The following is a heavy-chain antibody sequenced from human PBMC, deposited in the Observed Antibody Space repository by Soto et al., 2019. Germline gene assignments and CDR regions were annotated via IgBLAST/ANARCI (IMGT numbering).Heavy chain of an antibody. Sequence: SETLSLTCTVSGGSVSSGSFYWSWIRQPPGGGLEWIGYIFYSGRANYNPSLKSRVTISVDTSKNQFSLRLTSMTAADTAVYYCARDSENNYAIKNWGQGTLVTVSS. CDR1: GGSVSSGSFY. CDR3: ARDSENNYAIKN. D-gene: IGHD2-2*01. J-gene: IGHJ4*02. CDR2: IFYSGRA. V-gene: IGHV4-61*01.